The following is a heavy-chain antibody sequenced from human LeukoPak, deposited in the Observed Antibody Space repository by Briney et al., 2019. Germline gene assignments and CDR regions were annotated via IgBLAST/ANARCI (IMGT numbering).Heavy chain of an antibody. CDR1: GLTFSDYA. CDR3: AKRYIANTGPIYY. D-gene: IGHD1-1*01. CDR2: ISGSAQRT. Sequence: GGSLRLSCAASGLTFSDYAMSWVRQAPGQGLEWVSGISGSAQRTYYADSGKGRFTISRDNLKTTLYLKMNSLRAEDTAVYYCAKRYIANTGPIYYWGQGTLVTVSS. J-gene: IGHJ4*02. V-gene: IGHV3-23*01.